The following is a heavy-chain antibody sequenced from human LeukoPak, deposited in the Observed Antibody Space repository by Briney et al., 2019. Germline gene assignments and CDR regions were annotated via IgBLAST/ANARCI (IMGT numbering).Heavy chain of an antibody. Sequence: SVKVSCKASGGTFSSYAISWVRQAPGQGLEWMGRIIPILGIANYAQKFQGRVTITADKSTSTAYMELSSLRSEDTAVYYCARSVLWFGELYYFGYWGQGTLVTVSS. V-gene: IGHV1-69*04. J-gene: IGHJ4*02. CDR1: GGTFSSYA. CDR2: IIPILGIA. D-gene: IGHD3-10*01. CDR3: ARSVLWFGELYYFGY.